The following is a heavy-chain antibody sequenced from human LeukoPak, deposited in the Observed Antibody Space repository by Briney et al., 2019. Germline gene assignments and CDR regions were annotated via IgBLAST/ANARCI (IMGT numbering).Heavy chain of an antibody. V-gene: IGHV3-64D*06. Sequence: GGSLRLSCSASGFTFSAYFMHWVHQAPGKGLEYVSSISSNEYDTYYADSVKGRFTISRDNSKNTLFLQMSSLRAEDTAVYYCVKDLNGTWSFDYWGQGTLVTVSS. CDR1: GFTFSAYF. D-gene: IGHD2-8*01. CDR3: VKDLNGTWSFDY. J-gene: IGHJ4*02. CDR2: ISSNEYDT.